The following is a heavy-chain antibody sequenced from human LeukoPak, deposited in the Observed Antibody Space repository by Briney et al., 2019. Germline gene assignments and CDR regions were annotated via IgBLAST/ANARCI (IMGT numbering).Heavy chain of an antibody. V-gene: IGHV3-64D*06. Sequence: GGSLRLSCSASGFTFSAYFMHWVHQAPGKGLEYVSSISSNEYDTYYADSVKGRFTISRDNSKNTLFLQMSSLRAEDTAVYYCVKDLNGTWSFDYWGQGTLVTVSS. CDR1: GFTFSAYF. D-gene: IGHD2-8*01. CDR3: VKDLNGTWSFDY. J-gene: IGHJ4*02. CDR2: ISSNEYDT.